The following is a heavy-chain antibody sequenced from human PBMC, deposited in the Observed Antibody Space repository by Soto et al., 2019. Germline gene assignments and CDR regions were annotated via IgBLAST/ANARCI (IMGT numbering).Heavy chain of an antibody. CDR2: INPNSGGT. J-gene: IGHJ5*02. V-gene: IGHV1-2*02. Sequence: ASVKVSCKASGYTFTGYYMHWVRQAPGQGLEWMGWINPNSGGTDYAQKFQGRVTMTRDTSISTAYMELSRLRSDDTAVYYCARHGKRITMIVHFDPWGQGTLVTVSS. CDR1: GYTFTGYY. D-gene: IGHD3-22*01. CDR3: ARHGKRITMIVHFDP.